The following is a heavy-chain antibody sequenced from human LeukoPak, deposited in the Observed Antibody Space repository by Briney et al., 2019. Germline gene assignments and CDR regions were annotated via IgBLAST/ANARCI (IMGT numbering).Heavy chain of an antibody. J-gene: IGHJ5*02. V-gene: IGHV3-9*01. CDR2: ISWNSGSI. Sequence: GGSLRLSCAASGFTFDDYAMHWVRQAPGKGPEWVSGISWNSGSIGYADSVKGRFTISRDNAKNSLYLQMNSLRAEDTALYYCAKGPPYYDSSPWGQGTLVTVSS. CDR1: GFTFDDYA. CDR3: AKGPPYYDSSP. D-gene: IGHD3-22*01.